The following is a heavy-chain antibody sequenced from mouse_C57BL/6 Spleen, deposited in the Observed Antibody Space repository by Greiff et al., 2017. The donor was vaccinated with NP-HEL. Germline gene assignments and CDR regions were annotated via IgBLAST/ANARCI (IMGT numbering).Heavy chain of an antibody. CDR3: ARGWHYYFDI. CDR1: GYTFTGYW. CDR2: ILPGSGST. Sequence: VQLQQSGAELMRPGASVKLSCKATGYTFTGYWIEWVKQRPGHGLEWIGEILPGSGSTSSNENFKGRATFTADSSSNTAYMQLSSLTTEDSAIYFCARGWHYYFDIWGTGTMVTVSS. D-gene: IGHD1-1*01. J-gene: IGHJ1*03. V-gene: IGHV1-9*01.